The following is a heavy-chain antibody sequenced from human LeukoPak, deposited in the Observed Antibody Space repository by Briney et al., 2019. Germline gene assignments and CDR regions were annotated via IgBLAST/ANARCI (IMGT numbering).Heavy chain of an antibody. Sequence: GGSLRLSCAASGFTFISYGMHWVRQAPGKGLEWVAFIRYDGSNKYYADSVKGRFTISRDNSKNTLYLQMNSLRAEDTAVYYCEVLDPGYCSGGSCYDYWGQGTLVTVSS. J-gene: IGHJ4*02. CDR1: GFTFISYG. D-gene: IGHD2-15*01. CDR3: EVLDPGYCSGGSCYDY. V-gene: IGHV3-30*02. CDR2: IRYDGSNK.